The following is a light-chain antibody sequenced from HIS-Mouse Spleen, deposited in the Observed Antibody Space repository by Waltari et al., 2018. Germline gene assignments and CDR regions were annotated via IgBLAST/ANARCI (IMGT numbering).Light chain of an antibody. Sequence: EIVFTQSPATLSLSPGERATLSCRASQSVSSYLAWDQQKPCQPPRLLIYDASSRATGLPARFSGSGSETDFTLNISSLGPEDFAVYYCQQRSNWLTFGGGTKVALK. CDR1: QSVSSY. CDR2: DAS. J-gene: IGKJ4*01. CDR3: QQRSNWLT. V-gene: IGKV3-11*01.